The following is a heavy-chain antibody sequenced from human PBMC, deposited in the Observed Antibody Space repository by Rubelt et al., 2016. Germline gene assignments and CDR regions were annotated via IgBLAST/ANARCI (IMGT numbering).Heavy chain of an antibody. CDR3: ARGEVAVPAATRQNWGFDP. CDR2: INPNSGGT. J-gene: IGHJ5*02. D-gene: IGHD2-2*01. Sequence: APGQGLEWMGRINPNSGGTNYAQKSQGRVTMTRDTSISTAYMELSRLRSDDTAVYYCARGEVAVPAATRQNWGFDPWGQGTLVTVPS. V-gene: IGHV1-2*06.